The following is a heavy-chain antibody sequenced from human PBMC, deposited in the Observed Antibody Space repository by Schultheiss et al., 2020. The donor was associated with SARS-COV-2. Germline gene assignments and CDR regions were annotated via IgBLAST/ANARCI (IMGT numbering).Heavy chain of an antibody. Sequence: SETLSLTCTVSGGSISSGGYYWSWIRQHPGKGLEWIGYIYYSGSTYYNPSLKSRVTISVDRSKNQFSLNLSSVTAADTAVYYCARVVYGSLYDALDIWGQGTMVTVSS. J-gene: IGHJ3*02. CDR2: IYYSGST. V-gene: IGHV4-31*03. CDR1: GGSISSGGYY. D-gene: IGHD1-26*01. CDR3: ARVVYGSLYDALDI.